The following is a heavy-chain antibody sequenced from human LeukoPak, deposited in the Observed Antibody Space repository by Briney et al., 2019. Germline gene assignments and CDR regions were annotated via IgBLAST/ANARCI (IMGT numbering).Heavy chain of an antibody. CDR1: GGSISNYY. J-gene: IGHJ5*02. D-gene: IGHD2-15*01. V-gene: IGHV4-59*01. CDR3: ARDRGYCGGGSGYHLKWFDP. Sequence: SETLSLTCTVSGGSISNYYWSWIRQPPGKGLEWIGYIYYSGSTNYNPSLKSRVTISVDTSKNQFSLKLSSVTAADTAVYYCARDRGYCGGGSGYHLKWFDPWGQGTLVTVSS. CDR2: IYYSGST.